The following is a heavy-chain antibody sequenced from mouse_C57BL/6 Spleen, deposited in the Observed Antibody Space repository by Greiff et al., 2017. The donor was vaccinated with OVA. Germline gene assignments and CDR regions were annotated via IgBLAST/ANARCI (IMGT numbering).Heavy chain of an antibody. CDR2: INPSTGGT. V-gene: IGHV1-43*01. Sequence: VQLQQSGPELVKPGASVKISCKASGYSFNGYYMHWVKQSSEKSLEWIGEINPSTGGTSYNQKFKGKATLTVDKSSSTAYIQLKSLPSDDSADYYCAREPFAYWGQGTLVTVSA. CDR3: AREPFAY. J-gene: IGHJ3*01. CDR1: GYSFNGYY.